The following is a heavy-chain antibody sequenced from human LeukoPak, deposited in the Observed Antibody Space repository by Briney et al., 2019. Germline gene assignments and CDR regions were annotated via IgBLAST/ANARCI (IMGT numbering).Heavy chain of an antibody. J-gene: IGHJ4*02. CDR3: ARDSYDRSVSYCFLKLFDY. D-gene: IGHD3-22*01. CDR2: ITAFNGNT. V-gene: IGHV1-18*01. CDR1: GYTFASYG. Sequence: GASVKVSCKPSGYTFASYGISWVRQAPGQGLEWMGWITAFNGNTDYAQKFKGRVTMTTDTSTSTPYMELRSLRADDTAVYYCARDSYDRSVSYCFLKLFDYWGQGTLVIVFS.